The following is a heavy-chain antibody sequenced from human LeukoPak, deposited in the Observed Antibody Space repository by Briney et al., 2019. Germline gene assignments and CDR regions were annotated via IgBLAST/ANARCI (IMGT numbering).Heavy chain of an antibody. CDR2: ISSSSSTI. CDR1: GFTFSSYS. CDR3: LLSAGPEKF. V-gene: IGHV3-48*04. D-gene: IGHD3-10*01. J-gene: IGHJ4*02. Sequence: GGSLRLSCAASGFTFSSYSMNWVRQAPGKGLEWVSYISSSSSTIYYADSVKGRFAISSDNAKNTVYLQMNNLGVDDTAVYYCLLSAGPEKFWGQGTLVTVSS.